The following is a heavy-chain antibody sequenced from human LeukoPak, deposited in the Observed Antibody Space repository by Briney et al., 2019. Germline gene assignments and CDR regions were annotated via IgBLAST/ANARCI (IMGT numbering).Heavy chain of an antibody. Sequence: SGTLSLTCTVSGVSISSSYWSWIRQPPGKRLEWIGYIYYNGNTNSNPSLKSRVTISADTSKNRFSLKLSSVTAADTAVYYCVRGNYDNRGYSNAFDIWGQGAMVTVSS. CDR1: GVSISSSY. CDR2: IYYNGNT. J-gene: IGHJ3*02. D-gene: IGHD3-22*01. V-gene: IGHV4-59*01. CDR3: VRGNYDNRGYSNAFDI.